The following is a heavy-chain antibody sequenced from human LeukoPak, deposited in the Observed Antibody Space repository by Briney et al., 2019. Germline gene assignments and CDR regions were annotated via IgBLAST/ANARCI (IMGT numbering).Heavy chain of an antibody. V-gene: IGHV5-51*01. CDR3: ASFRAGGQWPVDY. CDR1: GYMFSNYW. J-gene: IGHJ4*02. Sequence: GESLKISCEGSGYMFSNYWIGWVRQMPGKGLEWMGIIYPGDSDTRYSPSFQGQVTISADKSISTAYLQWSSLKASDTAMYYCASFRAGGQWPVDYWGQGTLVTVSS. D-gene: IGHD6-19*01. CDR2: IYPGDSDT.